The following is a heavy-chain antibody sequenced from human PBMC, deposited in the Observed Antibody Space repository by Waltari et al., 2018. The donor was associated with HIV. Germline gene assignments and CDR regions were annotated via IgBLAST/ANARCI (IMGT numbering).Heavy chain of an antibody. J-gene: IGHJ6*02. Sequence: QVQLVQSGAEVKKPGASVKVSCKASGYTFTGYYMHWVRQAPGQGLEWMGGINPNSGGTNYAQKLQGRVTMTRDTSISTAYMELSRLRSDDTAVYYCARDRARTTDYYYYGMDVWGQGTTVTVSS. D-gene: IGHD1-7*01. CDR2: INPNSGGT. CDR1: GYTFTGYY. CDR3: ARDRARTTDYYYYGMDV. V-gene: IGHV1-2*02.